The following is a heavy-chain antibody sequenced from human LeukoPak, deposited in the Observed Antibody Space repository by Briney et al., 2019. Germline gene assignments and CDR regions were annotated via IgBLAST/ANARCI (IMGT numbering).Heavy chain of an antibody. D-gene: IGHD4-17*01. CDR1: GASFDDYY. J-gene: IGHJ4*02. V-gene: IGHV4-34*01. CDR3: TRMTTGHDY. Sequence: NPSETLSLTCGVSGASFDDYYWSWVRQTPGKGLEWLREINHSGYTNDSPSLKSRVTLSIDTSRKQFSLNLRSVTVADAGIYYCTRMTTGHDYWGQGTLVTVSS. CDR2: INHSGYT.